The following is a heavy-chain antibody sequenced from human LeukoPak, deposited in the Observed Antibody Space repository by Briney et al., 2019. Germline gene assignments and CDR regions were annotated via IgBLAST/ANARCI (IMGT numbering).Heavy chain of an antibody. D-gene: IGHD2-2*01. J-gene: IGHJ6*03. CDR2: IYTSGST. CDR3: ARSSGYCSSTSCYYYYYMDV. Sequence: KPSETLSLTCTVSGGSISSYYWSWIRQPAGKGLEWIGRIYTSGSTNYNPSLKSRVTMSVDTSKNQFSLKLSSVTAADTAVYYCARSSGYCSSTSCYYYYYMDVWGKGTTVTVSS. CDR1: GGSISSYY. V-gene: IGHV4-4*07.